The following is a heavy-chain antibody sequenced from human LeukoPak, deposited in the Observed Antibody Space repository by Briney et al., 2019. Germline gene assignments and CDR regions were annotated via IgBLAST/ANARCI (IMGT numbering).Heavy chain of an antibody. D-gene: IGHD5-18*01. Sequence: PGGSRRLSGAAPGFTFSSYGIHWVRQAQGKGLEGVSFIRHDGSDKYYADSVKGRFTISRDNSKNTLYLQMNGLRAEDTAVYYCAKNQAEYSYGSADYWGQGTLVTVSS. V-gene: IGHV3-30*02. CDR3: AKNQAEYSYGSADY. J-gene: IGHJ4*02. CDR1: GFTFSSYG. CDR2: IRHDGSDK.